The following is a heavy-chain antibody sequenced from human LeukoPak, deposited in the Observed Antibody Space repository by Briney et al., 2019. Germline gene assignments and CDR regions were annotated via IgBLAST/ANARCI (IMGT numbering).Heavy chain of an antibody. CDR1: GYTFRRNG. J-gene: IGHJ4*02. Sequence: GGSLRLSCAASGYTFRRNGMHWVRQAPGKGLEWVSYISSSGSTIYYADSVKGRFTISRDNAKNSLYLQMNSLRAEDTAVYYCAKDPLRGGAAAGTGDYWGQGTLVTVSS. V-gene: IGHV3-48*04. D-gene: IGHD6-13*01. CDR3: AKDPLRGGAAAGTGDY. CDR2: ISSSGSTI.